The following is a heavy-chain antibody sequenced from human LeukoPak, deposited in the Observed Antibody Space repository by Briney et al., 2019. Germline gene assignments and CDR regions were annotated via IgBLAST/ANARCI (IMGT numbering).Heavy chain of an antibody. D-gene: IGHD3-3*01. CDR1: GGTFSSYA. CDR2: IIPIFGTA. J-gene: IGHJ6*03. Sequence: ASVKVSCKASGGTFSSYAISWVRQAPGQGLEWMGGIIPIFGTANYAQKFQGKVTLTTDESKSTAYMELSSLRSEDTAVHYCARAGEGTYYDFWSGYLSPRYYYYMDVWGKGNTVTVSS. V-gene: IGHV1-69*05. CDR3: ARAGEGTYYDFWSGYLSPRYYYYMDV.